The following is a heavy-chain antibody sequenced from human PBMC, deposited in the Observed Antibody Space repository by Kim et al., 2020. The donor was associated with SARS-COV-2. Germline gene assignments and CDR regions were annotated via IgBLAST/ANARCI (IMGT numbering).Heavy chain of an antibody. V-gene: IGHV3-48*02. CDR3: ARDRSRGGYPSFDY. CDR2: ISSSSSTI. J-gene: IGHJ4*02. D-gene: IGHD5-12*01. Sequence: GGSLRLSCAASGFTFSSYSMNWVRQAPGKGLEWVSYISSSSSTIYYADSVKGRFTISRDNAKNSLYLQMNSLRDEDTAVYYCARDRSRGGYPSFDYWGQGTLVTVSS. CDR1: GFTFSSYS.